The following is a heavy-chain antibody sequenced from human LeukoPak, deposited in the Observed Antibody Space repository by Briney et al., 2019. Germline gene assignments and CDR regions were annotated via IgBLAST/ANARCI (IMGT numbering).Heavy chain of an antibody. CDR2: IRGTSTDI. Sequence: GRSLRLSCAASGFTFSSYGMHWVCQAPGKGLEWISYIRGTSTDIKIADSVKGRFTVSRDNAQNTLYLQMNSLRAEDTAVYYCVRDNTNYNNYHGMDVWGQGTTVTVSS. CDR3: VRDNTNYNNYHGMDV. J-gene: IGHJ6*02. V-gene: IGHV3-21*04. D-gene: IGHD2-8*01. CDR1: GFTFSSYG.